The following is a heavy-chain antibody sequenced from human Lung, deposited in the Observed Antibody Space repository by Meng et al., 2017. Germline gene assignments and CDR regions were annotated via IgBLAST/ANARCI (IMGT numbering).Heavy chain of an antibody. CDR2: IKSNTDGGTT. CDR1: GFYFSNWW. Sequence: VGAGGYLVVPWVILCVSCAASGFYFSNWWSRWVRQATGKGREWVGRIKSNTDGGTTEYAAPVTDRFTISRDDSKSTLNLHMSGLRTDDTGVYYCTWDDKAVSDYWGQGTLVTVSS. J-gene: IGHJ4*02. V-gene: IGHV3-15*01. D-gene: IGHD1-1*01. CDR3: TWDDKAVSDY.